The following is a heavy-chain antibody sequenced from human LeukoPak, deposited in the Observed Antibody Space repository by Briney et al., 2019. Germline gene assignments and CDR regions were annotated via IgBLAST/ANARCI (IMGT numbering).Heavy chain of an antibody. D-gene: IGHD4-11*01. J-gene: IGHJ6*02. Sequence: GGSLRLSCAASGFTFSSYAMHWVRQAPGKGLEWVAVISYDGSNKYYADSVKGRFTISRDNSKNTLYLQMNSLRAEDTTVYYCARDTRRIHSNYVRRKYYYYGMDVWGQGTTVTVSS. CDR3: ARDTRRIHSNYVRRKYYYYGMDV. CDR2: ISYDGSNK. V-gene: IGHV3-30-3*01. CDR1: GFTFSSYA.